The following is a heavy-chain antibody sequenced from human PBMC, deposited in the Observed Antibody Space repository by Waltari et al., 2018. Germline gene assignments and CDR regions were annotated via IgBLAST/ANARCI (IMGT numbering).Heavy chain of an antibody. CDR2: SHHTGST. CDR3: ARVGQYCTSSSCFYWFDS. Sequence: QVQLQESGPGLVKPSETLSLTCVVSGYSVSSNTYWAWIRQPPGQGLEWIGSSHHTGSTYYSPSLKSRVTISIDTSKNQFSVNLISVTAADTAVYYCARVGQYCTSSSCFYWFDSWGQGTQVTVSS. J-gene: IGHJ5*01. V-gene: IGHV4-38-2*01. CDR1: GYSVSSNTY. D-gene: IGHD2-2*01.